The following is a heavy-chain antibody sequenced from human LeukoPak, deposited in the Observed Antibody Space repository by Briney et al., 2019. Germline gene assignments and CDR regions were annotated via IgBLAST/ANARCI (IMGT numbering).Heavy chain of an antibody. Sequence: GGSLRLSCAASGFSVSDHYMDWVRLSPGKGLEWVGRIRNKANSYGTEYAASVKGRFTISRDDSKDSLYLQMNSLRSEDTALYYCTRVRLGASTRYFDYWGQGTLVTVSS. D-gene: IGHD1-26*01. CDR3: TRVRLGASTRYFDY. CDR1: GFSVSDHY. V-gene: IGHV3-72*01. CDR2: IRNKANSYGT. J-gene: IGHJ4*02.